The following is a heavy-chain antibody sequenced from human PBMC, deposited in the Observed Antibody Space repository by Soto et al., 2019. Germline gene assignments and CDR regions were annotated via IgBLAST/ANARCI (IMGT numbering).Heavy chain of an antibody. CDR3: ASTYYNLNSGPLDH. J-gene: IGHJ4*02. V-gene: IGHV4-4*02. Sequence: PSETLSLTCTVSGDSISSTRWWSWVRQSPGKGLEWIGDIYHGGSTNYYPSLESRPTISLDTSKNEFYLRLSSVTDADTAVYYCASTYYNLNSGPLDHWGQGTLVTVSS. D-gene: IGHD3-10*01. CDR1: GDSISSTRW. CDR2: IYHGGST.